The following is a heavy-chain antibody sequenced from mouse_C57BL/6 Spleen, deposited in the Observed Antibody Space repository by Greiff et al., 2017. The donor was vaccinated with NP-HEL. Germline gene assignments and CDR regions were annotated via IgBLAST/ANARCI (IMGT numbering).Heavy chain of an antibody. CDR3: ARRKYDGYYDYAMDY. D-gene: IGHD2-3*01. V-gene: IGHV1-59*01. Sequence: QVQLQQPGAELVRPGTSVKLSCKASGYTFTSYWMHWVKQRPGQGLEWIGVIDPSDSYTNYNQKFKGKATLTVDTSSSTAYMQLSSLTSEDSAVYYWARRKYDGYYDYAMDYWGQGTSVTVSS. CDR2: IDPSDSYT. J-gene: IGHJ4*01. CDR1: GYTFTSYW.